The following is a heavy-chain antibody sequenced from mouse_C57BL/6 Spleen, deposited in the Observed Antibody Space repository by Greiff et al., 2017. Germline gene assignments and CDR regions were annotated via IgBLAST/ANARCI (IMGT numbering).Heavy chain of an antibody. Sequence: EVQLVESEGGLVQPGSSMKLSCTASGFTFSDYYMAWVRQVPEKGLEWVANINYDGSSTYYLDSLKSRFIISRDNAKNILYLQMSSLKSEDTATYYCARAWDGYNEGFAYWGQGTLVTVSA. CDR2: INYDGSST. CDR1: GFTFSDYY. D-gene: IGHD2-3*01. V-gene: IGHV5-16*01. J-gene: IGHJ3*01. CDR3: ARAWDGYNEGFAY.